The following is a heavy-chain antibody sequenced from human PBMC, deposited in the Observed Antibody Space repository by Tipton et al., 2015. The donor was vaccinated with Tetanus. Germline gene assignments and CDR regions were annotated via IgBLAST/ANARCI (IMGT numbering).Heavy chain of an antibody. J-gene: IGHJ5*02. V-gene: IGHV3-66*01. CDR2: IYSGGST. CDR3: AGYLDLGGEHWFDP. D-gene: IGHD3-16*01. Sequence: SLRLSCVASGFSVSSNYLSWVRQAPGKGLEWVSVIYSGGSTYYGDSLKGRFIVSRDNSKNTVFLQMDSLRGEDTAVYYCAGYLDLGGEHWFDPWGQGTLVPVSS. CDR1: GFSVSSNY.